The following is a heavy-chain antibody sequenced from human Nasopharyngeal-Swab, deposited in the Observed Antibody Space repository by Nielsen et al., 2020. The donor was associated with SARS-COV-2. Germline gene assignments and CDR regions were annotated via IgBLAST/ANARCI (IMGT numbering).Heavy chain of an antibody. J-gene: IGHJ4*02. D-gene: IGHD1-7*01. CDR3: ARGEKTGTSPFDY. CDR2: IYYSGST. CDR1: GGSFSGYY. Sequence: SETLSLTCAVYGGSFSGYYWSWIRQPPGKGLEWIGSIYYSGSTYYNPSLKSRVTISVDTSKNQFSLKLSSVTAADTAVYYCARGEKTGTSPFDYWGQGTLVTVSS. V-gene: IGHV4-34*01.